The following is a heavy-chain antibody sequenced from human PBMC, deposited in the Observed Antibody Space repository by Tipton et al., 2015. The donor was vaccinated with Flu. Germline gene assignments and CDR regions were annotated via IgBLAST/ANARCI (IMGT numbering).Heavy chain of an antibody. J-gene: IGHJ4*02. CDR3: AKEVDTVIVAVTVYLGF. CDR2: ISGGRGGTT. Sequence: SLRLSCAASGFTFRNYAMGWVRQAPGKGLEWVSMISGGRGGTTYYADSVKGRFTISRDNPKNTLYLQMNSLRAEDTAVYYCAKEVDTVIVAVTVYLGFWGQGILVTVSS. V-gene: IGHV3-23*01. D-gene: IGHD3-22*01. CDR1: GFTFRNYA.